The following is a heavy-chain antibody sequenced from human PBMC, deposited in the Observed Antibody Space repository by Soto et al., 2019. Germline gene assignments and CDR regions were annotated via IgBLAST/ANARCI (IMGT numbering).Heavy chain of an antibody. Sequence: GASVKVSCKASGSTFTGYYMHWVRQAPGQGLEWMGWINPNSGGTNYAQKFQGRVTMTRDTSISTAYMELSRLRSDDTAVYYCARDPIAVAGTRPLGMDVWGQGTTVTVSS. CDR1: GSTFTGYY. CDR2: INPNSGGT. J-gene: IGHJ6*02. V-gene: IGHV1-2*02. D-gene: IGHD6-19*01. CDR3: ARDPIAVAGTRPLGMDV.